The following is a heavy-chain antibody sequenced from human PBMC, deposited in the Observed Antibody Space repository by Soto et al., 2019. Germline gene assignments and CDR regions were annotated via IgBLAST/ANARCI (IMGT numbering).Heavy chain of an antibody. CDR2: INPNSGGT. D-gene: IGHD4-17*01. V-gene: IGHV1-2*04. Sequence: ASVKVSCKASGYTFTGYYMHWVRQAPGQGLEWMGRINPNSGGTNYAQKFQGWVTMTRDTSISTAYMELSRLRSDDTAVYYCARALPPPTVTGAFDIWGQGTMVTVSS. CDR3: ARALPPPTVTGAFDI. J-gene: IGHJ3*02. CDR1: GYTFTGYY.